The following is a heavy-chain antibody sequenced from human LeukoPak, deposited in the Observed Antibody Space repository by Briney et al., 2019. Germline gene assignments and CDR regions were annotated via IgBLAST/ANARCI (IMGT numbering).Heavy chain of an antibody. D-gene: IGHD3-16*02. CDR2: INHSGST. CDR3: ARERDAYVWGSYRHYYFDY. V-gene: IGHV4-34*01. Sequence: SETLSLTCAVYGGSFSGYYWSWIRQPPGKGLEWIGEINHSGSTNYNPSLKSRVTISVDTSKNQFSLKLSSVTAADTAVYYCARERDAYVWGSYRHYYFDYWGQGTLVTVSS. CDR1: GGSFSGYY. J-gene: IGHJ4*02.